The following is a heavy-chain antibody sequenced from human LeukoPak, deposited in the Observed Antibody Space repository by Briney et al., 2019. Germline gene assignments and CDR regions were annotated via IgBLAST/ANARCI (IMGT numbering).Heavy chain of an antibody. D-gene: IGHD6-13*01. V-gene: IGHV4-4*07. CDR3: AREAAAGTFYFDY. CDR2: IYTSGST. Sequence: KPSETLSLTCIVSGDSISNYYWSWIQQPAGKGLEWIGRIYTSGSTYYNPSLKSRVTMSVDTSKNQFSLKLTSVTAADTAVYYCAREAAAGTFYFDYWGQGTLVTVSS. CDR1: GDSISNYY. J-gene: IGHJ4*02.